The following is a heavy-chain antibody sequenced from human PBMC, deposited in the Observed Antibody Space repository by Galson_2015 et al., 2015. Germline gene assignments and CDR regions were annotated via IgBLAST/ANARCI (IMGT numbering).Heavy chain of an antibody. J-gene: IGHJ5*02. D-gene: IGHD2-21*01. Sequence: SLRLSCAASGFTFSSFAMHWVRQAPGKGLQWVGAISKDGAKQAFADSVKGRFTISRDNYKNIVYLQMNSLATEDTAIYYCTRGPTVWSFVPRVHGALITVSS. CDR2: ISKDGAKQ. V-gene: IGHV3-30-3*01. CDR3: TRGPTVWSFVP. CDR1: GFTFSSFA.